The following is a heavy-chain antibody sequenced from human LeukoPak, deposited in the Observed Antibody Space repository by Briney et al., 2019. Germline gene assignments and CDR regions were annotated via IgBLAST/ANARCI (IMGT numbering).Heavy chain of an antibody. CDR1: GGSISSYY. CDR2: IYYSGST. V-gene: IGHV4-59*01. CDR3: ARSWGPYYYYMDV. J-gene: IGHJ6*03. Sequence: PSETLSLTCTVSGGSISSYYWSWIRQPPGKGLEWIGYIYYSGSTNYNPSLKSRVTISVVTSKNQFSLKLSSVTAADTAVYYCARSWGPYYYYMDVWGRGTTVTVSS. D-gene: IGHD1-26*01.